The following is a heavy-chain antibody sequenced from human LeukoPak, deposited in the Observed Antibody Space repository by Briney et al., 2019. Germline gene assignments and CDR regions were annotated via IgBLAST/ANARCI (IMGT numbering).Heavy chain of an antibody. Sequence: GGSLRLSCAASGFTFSSYWMTWVRQAPGKGLEWVANIKQDGSEKYYVDSVKGRFTISRDNAKNSLYLLMNSLRAEDTAVYYCARDTGGDSPVGRFDPWGQGTLVTVSS. CDR1: GFTFSSYW. CDR3: ARDTGGDSPVGRFDP. J-gene: IGHJ5*02. V-gene: IGHV3-7*01. CDR2: IKQDGSEK. D-gene: IGHD3-10*01.